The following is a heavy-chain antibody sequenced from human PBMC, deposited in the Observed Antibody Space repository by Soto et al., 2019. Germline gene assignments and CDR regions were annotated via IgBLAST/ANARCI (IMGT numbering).Heavy chain of an antibody. D-gene: IGHD2-8*01. CDR2: INPSGGST. V-gene: IGHV1-46*01. CDR1: GYTISSYY. Sequence: ASVKVSCKASGYTISSYYIHWVRQAPGQGLEWMGIINPSGGSTSYAQKFQGRVTMTRDTSTSTVYMELSSLRSEDTAVYYCARGGYCTNGVCYTGRYGMDVWGQGTTVTVSS. CDR3: ARGGYCTNGVCYTGRYGMDV. J-gene: IGHJ6*02.